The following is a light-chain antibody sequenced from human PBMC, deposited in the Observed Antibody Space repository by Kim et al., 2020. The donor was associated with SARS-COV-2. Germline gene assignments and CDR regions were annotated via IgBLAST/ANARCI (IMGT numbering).Light chain of an antibody. V-gene: IGLV2-14*01. CDR1: SSDVGGYNY. Sequence: QSALTQPASVSGSPGQSITISCTGTSSDVGGYNYVSWYQQHPGNAPKLMIYDVSKRPSGVSNRFSGSKSGNTASLTISGLQAEDEADYYCSSYTSSSTWVFGGGTKL. J-gene: IGLJ3*02. CDR3: SSYTSSSTWV. CDR2: DVS.